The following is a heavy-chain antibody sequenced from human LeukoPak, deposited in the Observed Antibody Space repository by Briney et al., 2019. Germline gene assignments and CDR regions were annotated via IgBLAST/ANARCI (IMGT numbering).Heavy chain of an antibody. D-gene: IGHD2-15*01. CDR1: GYTFTSYG. CDR3: ATSLRYCSGGSCSLDY. CDR2: ISVYNGDT. J-gene: IGHJ4*02. V-gene: IGHV1-18*01. Sequence: ASVKVSCKASGYTFTSYGISWVRQAPGQGLEWMGVISVYNGDTNSAQTLQGRVTMTTDTSTSTVYMELRSLRSDDTAVHYCATSLRYCSGGSCSLDYWGQGTLVTVSS.